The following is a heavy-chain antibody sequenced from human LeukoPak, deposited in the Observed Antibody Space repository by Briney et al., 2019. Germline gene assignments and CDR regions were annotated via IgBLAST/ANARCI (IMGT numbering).Heavy chain of an antibody. CDR3: ARYSLYSSSWYYFDY. CDR2: IYYSGST. V-gene: IGHV4-39*07. CDR1: GGSISSSSYY. J-gene: IGHJ4*02. D-gene: IGHD6-13*01. Sequence: SETLSLTCTVSGGSISSSSYYWGWIRQPPGKGLEWIGSIYYSGSTYYNPSLKSRVTISVDTSKNQFSLKLSSVTAADTAVYYCARYSLYSSSWYYFDYWGQGTPVTVSS.